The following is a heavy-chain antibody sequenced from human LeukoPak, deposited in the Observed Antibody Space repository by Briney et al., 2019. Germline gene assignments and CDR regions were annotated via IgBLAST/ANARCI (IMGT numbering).Heavy chain of an antibody. J-gene: IGHJ5*02. V-gene: IGHV4-59*01. CDR3: ARAAYTAINP. CDR1: GGSISSYY. CDR2: IYYSGST. Sequence: SETLSLTCTVSGGSISSYYWSWIRQPPGKGLEWIGYIYYSGSTNYNPSLKSRVTISVDTSKNQFSLKLSSVTAADTAVYYCARAAYTAINPWGQGTLVTVSS. D-gene: IGHD5-18*01.